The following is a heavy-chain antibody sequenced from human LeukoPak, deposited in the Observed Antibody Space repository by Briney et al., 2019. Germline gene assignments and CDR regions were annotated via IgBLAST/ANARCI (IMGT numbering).Heavy chain of an antibody. V-gene: IGHV3-7*01. Sequence: PGGSLRLSCTVSGFTFSRYWMSWVRQAPGKGLEWVANIKEDESEKYYVDSVKGRFTISRDNTKNSLYLQMNSLRAEDTAVYYCAREYSSSWYFSPYYYYYYMDVWGKGTTVTVSS. CDR1: GFTFSRYW. CDR2: IKEDESEK. D-gene: IGHD6-13*01. J-gene: IGHJ6*03. CDR3: AREYSSSWYFSPYYYYYYMDV.